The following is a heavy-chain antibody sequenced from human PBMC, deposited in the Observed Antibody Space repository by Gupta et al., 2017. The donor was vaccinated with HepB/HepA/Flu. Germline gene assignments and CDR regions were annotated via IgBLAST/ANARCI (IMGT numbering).Heavy chain of an antibody. Sequence: QVQLQQWGAGLLTPSETLSLTCAVYGGSFSSYYWNWVRQPPGKGLEWIGEVNHSGGTNYNPSLKSRVTIFADTSKNQFSLKLSSVTAADTAVYYCARAKSLDVWGQGTMVTVSS. CDR2: VNHSGGT. J-gene: IGHJ3*01. CDR1: GGSFSSYY. V-gene: IGHV4-34*01. CDR3: ARAKSLDV.